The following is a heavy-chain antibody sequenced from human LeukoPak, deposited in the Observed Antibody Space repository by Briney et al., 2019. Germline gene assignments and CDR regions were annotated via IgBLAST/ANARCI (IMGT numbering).Heavy chain of an antibody. CDR3: VKDPSNSSSWYYFDY. V-gene: IGHV3-64D*09. CDR2: ISSNGGST. J-gene: IGHJ4*02. Sequence: PGRSLTLSCAPSGLTFGSSAMHWVRQAPGKGLEYVSAISSNGGSTYYADSVKGRFTISRDNSKNTLYLQMSSLRAEDTAVYYCVKDPSNSSSWYYFDYWGQGTLVTVSS. CDR1: GLTFGSSA. D-gene: IGHD6-13*01.